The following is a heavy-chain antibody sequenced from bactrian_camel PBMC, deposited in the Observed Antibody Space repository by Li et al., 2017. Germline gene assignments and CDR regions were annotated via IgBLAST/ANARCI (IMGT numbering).Heavy chain of an antibody. J-gene: IGHJ4*01. Sequence: HVQLVESGGGLVQPGGSLRLSCAASGFIFSSYYMTCVRQAPGEGLEWVSTIYTGSGATYYLNSVKGRFTISRDNAKNTLYLQLNSLKTEDTAMYYCAKGYGGVESGPEGQGTQVTVS. CDR2: IYTGSGAT. D-gene: IGHD5*01. V-gene: IGHV3-2*01. CDR1: GFIFSSYY.